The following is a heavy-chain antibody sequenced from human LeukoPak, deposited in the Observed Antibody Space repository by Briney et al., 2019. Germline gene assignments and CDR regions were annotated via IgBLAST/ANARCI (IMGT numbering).Heavy chain of an antibody. CDR2: ISPNSGGT. J-gene: IGHJ5*02. D-gene: IGHD5-12*01. Sequence: ASVKVSCKASGYTFTGYDMHWVRQAPGQGPEWMGRISPNSGGTNYAQKFQGRVTMTRDTSISTAYMELSRLRSDDTAVYYCARDQSGYDFNWFDPWGQGTLVTVSS. V-gene: IGHV1-2*06. CDR3: ARDQSGYDFNWFDP. CDR1: GYTFTGYD.